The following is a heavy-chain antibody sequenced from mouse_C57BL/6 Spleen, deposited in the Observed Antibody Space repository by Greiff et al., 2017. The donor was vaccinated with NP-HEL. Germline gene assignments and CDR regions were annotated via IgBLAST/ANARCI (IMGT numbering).Heavy chain of an antibody. D-gene: IGHD1-1*01. V-gene: IGHV1-50*01. CDR3: ARWGGSSYGAY. CDR2: IDPSDSYT. Sequence: QVQLQQSGAELVKPGASVKLSCKASGYTFTSYWMQWVKQRPGQGLEWIGEIDPSDSYTNYNQKFKGKATLTVDTSSSTAYMQLSSLTSEDSAVYYCARWGGSSYGAYWGQGTLVTVSA. J-gene: IGHJ3*01. CDR1: GYTFTSYW.